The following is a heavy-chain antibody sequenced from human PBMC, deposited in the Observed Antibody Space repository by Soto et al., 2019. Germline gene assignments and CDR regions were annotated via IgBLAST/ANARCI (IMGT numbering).Heavy chain of an antibody. CDR2: MYYSGSS. J-gene: IGHJ4*02. CDR1: GGSLSNFY. CDR3: VRSGHTFGGVV. D-gene: IGHD3-16*01. V-gene: IGHV4-59*01. Sequence: KTSESLSLTCSVSGGSLSNFYGSWIRQPPGKGLEWIGYMYYSGSSNYNPSLKSRVTISIDTSKNQISLKLSSVTAADTAVYYCVRSGHTFGGVVWGQGTLVTVSS.